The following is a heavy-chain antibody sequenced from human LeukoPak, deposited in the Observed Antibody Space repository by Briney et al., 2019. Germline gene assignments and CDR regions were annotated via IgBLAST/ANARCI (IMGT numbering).Heavy chain of an antibody. Sequence: PSETLSLTCTDSGGSISSYYWSWIRQPPGKGLEWIGYIYYSGSTNYNPSLKSRVTISVDTSKNQFSLKLSSVTAADTAVYYCARWGMTTPYYYYMDVWGKGTTVTVSS. V-gene: IGHV4-59*01. J-gene: IGHJ6*03. D-gene: IGHD3-16*01. CDR3: ARWGMTTPYYYYMDV. CDR2: IYYSGST. CDR1: GGSISSYY.